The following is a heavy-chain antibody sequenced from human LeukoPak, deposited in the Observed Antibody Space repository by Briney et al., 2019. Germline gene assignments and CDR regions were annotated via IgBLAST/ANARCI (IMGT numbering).Heavy chain of an antibody. CDR3: ARAIVVAANYYYSMDV. J-gene: IGHJ6*03. Sequence: GASVKVSCKASGYTFTSYDINWVRQATGQGLEWMGGIIPIFGTADYAQKFQGRVTITMDESTTTAYMELSSLRSEDTAVYYCARAIVVAANYYYSMDVWGKGTTVTVSS. CDR1: GYTFTSYD. D-gene: IGHD2-15*01. CDR2: IIPIFGTA. V-gene: IGHV1-69*05.